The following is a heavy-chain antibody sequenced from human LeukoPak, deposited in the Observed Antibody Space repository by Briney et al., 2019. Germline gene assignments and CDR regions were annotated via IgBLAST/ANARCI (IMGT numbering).Heavy chain of an antibody. Sequence: GGSLRLSRAASGFTFSSYAMSWVRQAPGKGLEWVSGISTSGGSTYCADSVKGRFTVSRDNSKNTLYLQINTLRAEDTAVYYCARMGYCITTSCYNFDYWGQGTLVTVSS. CDR1: GFTFSSYA. J-gene: IGHJ4*02. V-gene: IGHV3-23*01. CDR2: ISTSGGST. CDR3: ARMGYCITTSCYNFDY. D-gene: IGHD2-2*02.